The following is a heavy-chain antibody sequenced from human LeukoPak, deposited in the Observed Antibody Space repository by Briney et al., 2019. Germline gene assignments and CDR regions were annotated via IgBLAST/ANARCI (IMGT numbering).Heavy chain of an antibody. CDR2: ISGSGDST. CDR1: GFTFSSYV. J-gene: IGHJ4*02. CDR3: AKDDSHDSSTAY. V-gene: IGHV3-23*01. D-gene: IGHD3-22*01. Sequence: GGSLRLSCAASGFTFSSYVMSWVRQAPGKGLEWVSGISGSGDSTYYADSVKGRFTISRDNSKNTLNLQMNSLRAEDTAIYYCAKDDSHDSSTAYWGQGTLVTVSS.